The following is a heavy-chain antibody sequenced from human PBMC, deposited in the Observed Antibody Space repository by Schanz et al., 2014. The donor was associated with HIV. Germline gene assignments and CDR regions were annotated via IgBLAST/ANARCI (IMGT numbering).Heavy chain of an antibody. V-gene: IGHV4-31*03. CDR3: AREDVSNWSFDL. J-gene: IGHJ2*01. CDR2: IYYSGST. CDR1: GGSISSGGYY. Sequence: QVQLQESGPGLVKPSQTLSLTCTVSGGSISSGGYYWSWIRQYPGKGLEWIGYIYYSGSTYYNPSLKSRVTISVDTSKNQFSLKLRSVTAADTAVYYCAREDVSNWSFDLWGRGTLVSVSS. D-gene: IGHD3-10*02.